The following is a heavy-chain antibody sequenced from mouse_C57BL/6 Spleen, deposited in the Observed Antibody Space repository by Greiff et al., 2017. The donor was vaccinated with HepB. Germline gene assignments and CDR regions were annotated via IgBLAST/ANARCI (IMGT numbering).Heavy chain of an antibody. CDR2: ISNGGGST. V-gene: IGHV5-12*01. Sequence: EVMLVESGGGLVQPGGSLKLSCAASGFTFSDYYMYWVRQTPEKRLEWVAYISNGGGSTYYPDTVKGRFTISRDNAKNTLYLQMSRLKSEDTAMYYSARHMSVVYCDIDVWGTGTTVTVSP. CDR3: ARHMSVVYCDIDV. D-gene: IGHD2-13*01. J-gene: IGHJ1*03. CDR1: GFTFSDYY.